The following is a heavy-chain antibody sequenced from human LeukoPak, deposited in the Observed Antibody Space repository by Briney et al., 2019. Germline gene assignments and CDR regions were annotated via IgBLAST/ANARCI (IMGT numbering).Heavy chain of an antibody. Sequence: SETLSLTCTVSGGSISNHYWSWIRQPPGKGLEWIGYIYYNGRTNYNPSLKSRVTVSVDTSKNQFSMKLSSVTAADTAVYYCARPSGLFDSSGYYYSNWFDPWGQGTLVTVSS. J-gene: IGHJ5*02. CDR2: IYYNGRT. CDR3: ARPSGLFDSSGYYYSNWFDP. D-gene: IGHD3-22*01. CDR1: GGSISNHY. V-gene: IGHV4-59*11.